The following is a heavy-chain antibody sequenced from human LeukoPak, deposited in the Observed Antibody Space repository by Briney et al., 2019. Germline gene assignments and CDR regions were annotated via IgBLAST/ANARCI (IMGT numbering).Heavy chain of an antibody. V-gene: IGHV4-39*07. CDR2: IYYSGST. D-gene: IGHD2-15*01. Sequence: PSETLSLTCTVSGGSISSSSYYWGWIRQPPGKGLEWIGSIYYSGSTYYNPSLKSRVTISVDTSKNQFSLKLSSVTAADTAVYYCARAGYCSGGSCYFWFDPWGQGTLVTVSS. CDR3: ARAGYCSGGSCYFWFDP. J-gene: IGHJ5*02. CDR1: GGSISSSSYY.